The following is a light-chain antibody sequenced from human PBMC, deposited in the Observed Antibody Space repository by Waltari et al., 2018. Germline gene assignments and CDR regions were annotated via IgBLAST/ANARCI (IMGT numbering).Light chain of an antibody. J-gene: IGLJ2*01. CDR2: DVT. CDR3: CSYAGSYTLI. Sequence: QSALTQPRSVSGSPGQSVTISCPGTSSDVGGYNHVSWYRQHPGKAPKILLYDVTMRLSGVPDRFAGSRSGNMASLTISGLQAEDEADYYCCSYAGSYTLIFGGGTRLTVL. CDR1: SSDVGGYNH. V-gene: IGLV2-11*01.